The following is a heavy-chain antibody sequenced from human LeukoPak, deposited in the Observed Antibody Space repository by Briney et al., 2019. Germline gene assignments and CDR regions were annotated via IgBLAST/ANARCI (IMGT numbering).Heavy chain of an antibody. J-gene: IGHJ4*02. D-gene: IGHD6-13*01. Sequence: PGGSLRLSCAASGFTFSSYTMSWVRQAPGKGLEGVSSIIGSGSSIYADSVRGRFTISRDNAKDSLYLQMNSLRDEDTAVYYCAMGAAAYWGQGTLVTVSS. CDR1: GFTFSSYT. CDR3: AMGAAAY. V-gene: IGHV3-48*02. CDR2: IIGSGSSI.